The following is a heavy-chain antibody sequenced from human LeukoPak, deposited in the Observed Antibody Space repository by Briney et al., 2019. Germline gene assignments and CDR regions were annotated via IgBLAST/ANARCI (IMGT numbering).Heavy chain of an antibody. CDR3: ARDLDTAMVPERFDY. CDR1: GFTFSSYS. J-gene: IGHJ4*02. Sequence: GGSLRLSCAASGFTFSSYSMNWVRQAPGKGLEWVSSISSSSSYMYYADSVKGRFTISRDNAKNSLYLQMNSLRAEDTAVYYCARDLDTAMVPERFDYWGQGTLVTVSS. D-gene: IGHD5-18*01. V-gene: IGHV3-21*01. CDR2: ISSSSSYM.